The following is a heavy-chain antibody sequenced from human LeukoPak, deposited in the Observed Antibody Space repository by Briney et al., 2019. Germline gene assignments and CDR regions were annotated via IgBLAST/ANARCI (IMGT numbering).Heavy chain of an antibody. CDR3: ARIASDGSGTNHY. CDR2: ISAYNGNT. V-gene: IGHV1-18*01. D-gene: IGHD3-10*01. Sequence: ASVKASCKASGYMFSSYGITWVRQAPGQGLEWMGWISAYNGNTKSAQNLQGRVIMTTNTSTNTAHMELRSLRSDDTAVYYCARIASDGSGTNHYWGQGTQVIVSS. J-gene: IGHJ4*02. CDR1: GYMFSSYG.